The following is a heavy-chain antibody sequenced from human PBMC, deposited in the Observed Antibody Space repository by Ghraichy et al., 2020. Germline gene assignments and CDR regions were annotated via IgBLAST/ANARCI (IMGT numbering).Heavy chain of an antibody. CDR2: IRFDGGNK. J-gene: IGHJ6*02. CDR1: GFTFRTYA. D-gene: IGHD3-10*01. CDR3: ARGDDYGSVMWYYYGLDV. V-gene: IGHV3-33*01. Sequence: GSLRLSCAASGFTFRTYAMHWVRQAPGKGLEWVAAIRFDGGNKYYGDSVKGRFTITRDNSRNTLDLQMNSLRVEDTAVYYCARGDDYGSVMWYYYGLDVWGQGTTVTVSS.